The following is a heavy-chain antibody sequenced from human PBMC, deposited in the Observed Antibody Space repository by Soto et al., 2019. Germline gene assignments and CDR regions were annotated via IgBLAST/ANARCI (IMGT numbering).Heavy chain of an antibody. V-gene: IGHV3-23*01. D-gene: IGHD5-12*01. J-gene: IGHJ4*02. CDR1: GFTFSSYA. CDR2: ISGSGGST. CDR3: AKDVNGDGYNYPFDY. Sequence: PGGSLRLSCAASGFTFSSYAMSWVRQAPGKGLEWVSAISGSGGSTYYADSVKGRFTISRDNSKNTLYLQMNSLRAEDTAVYYCAKDVNGDGYNYPFDYWGQGTLVTVSS.